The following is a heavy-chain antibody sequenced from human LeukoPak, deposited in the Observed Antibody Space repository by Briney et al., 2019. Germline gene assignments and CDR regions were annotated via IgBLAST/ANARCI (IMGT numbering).Heavy chain of an antibody. J-gene: IGHJ3*01. V-gene: IGHV1-69*04. CDR3: ASVFGGERQLVTIDY. Sequence: GASVKVSCKASGGTFSSYAISWVRQAPGQGLEWMGRIIPILGIANYAQKFQGRVTITADKSTSTAYMELSSLRSEDTAVYYCASVFGGERQLVTIDYWGQGTMVTVSS. D-gene: IGHD6-13*01. CDR1: GGTFSSYA. CDR2: IIPILGIA.